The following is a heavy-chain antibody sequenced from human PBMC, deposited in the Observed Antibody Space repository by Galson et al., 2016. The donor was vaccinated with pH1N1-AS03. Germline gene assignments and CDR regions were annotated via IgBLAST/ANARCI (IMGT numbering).Heavy chain of an antibody. CDR3: ARDRHYYDYIWGTYRYDWYFDL. Sequence: SLRLSCAASGFTFSSYAIHWVRQAPGKGLDWVAVIWHDGNTQYYADSVKGRFIISRDDSKSTASLQMNSLRAEDTAVYYCARDRHYYDYIWGTYRYDWYFDLWGRGTLVTVSS. D-gene: IGHD3-16*02. CDR2: IWHDGNTQ. V-gene: IGHV3-33*01. J-gene: IGHJ2*01. CDR1: GFTFSSYA.